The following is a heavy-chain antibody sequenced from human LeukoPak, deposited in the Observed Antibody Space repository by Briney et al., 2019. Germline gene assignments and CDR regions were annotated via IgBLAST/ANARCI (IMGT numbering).Heavy chain of an antibody. V-gene: IGHV3-23*01. Sequence: GGSLRLSCSASEFTFSTYAMSRVRQAPGKGLEWVSCVSGNGGGTYYADSVKGRFTISRDNSKDTIYLQMNSLRAEDTAVYYCARDSGEWELAHFDSWGQGTLVTVSS. J-gene: IGHJ4*02. CDR3: ARDSGEWELAHFDS. D-gene: IGHD1-26*01. CDR2: VSGNGGGT. CDR1: EFTFSTYA.